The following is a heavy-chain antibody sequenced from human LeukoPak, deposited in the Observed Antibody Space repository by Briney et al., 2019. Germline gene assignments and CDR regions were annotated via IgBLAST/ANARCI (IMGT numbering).Heavy chain of an antibody. CDR1: GGTFSSYA. J-gene: IGHJ4*02. CDR3: ASYVRSGPIPPGQYYFDY. Sequence: LVKVSCKASGGTFSSYAISWMRQAPAQGPEWMGGIIPIVGTANYAQKLQGRVTITADESTSTAYMEPSSLRSEDTAVYYCASYVRSGPIPPGQYYFDYWGQGTLVTVSS. D-gene: IGHD6-25*01. CDR2: IIPIVGTA. V-gene: IGHV1-69*13.